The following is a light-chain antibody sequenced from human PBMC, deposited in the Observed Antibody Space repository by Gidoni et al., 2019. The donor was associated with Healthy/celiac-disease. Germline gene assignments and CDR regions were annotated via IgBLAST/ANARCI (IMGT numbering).Light chain of an antibody. V-gene: IGKV1-27*01. CDR2: AAS. CDR3: QTYNSAPWT. J-gene: IGKJ1*01. CDR1: QGISNY. Sequence: DIQMTQSPSSLSASVGDRVTITCRASQGISNYLAWYQQKPGKVPKLLIYAASTLQSGVPSRFRGRGSGTDFPLPISSLQPDDVATYYCQTYNSAPWTFGQGTQVEIK.